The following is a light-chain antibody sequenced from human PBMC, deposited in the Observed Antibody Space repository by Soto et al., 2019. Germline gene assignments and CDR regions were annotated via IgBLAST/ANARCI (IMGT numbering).Light chain of an antibody. CDR2: DAS. J-gene: IGKJ2*01. CDR3: QQRSGWTLVYT. V-gene: IGKV3-11*01. CDR1: QSVNNY. Sequence: EIVLTQSPATLSLSPGERATLSCRATQSVNNYLAWYQQKPGQAPRLLIYDASNRATGIPARFSGSGSGTDFTLTISSLEPEDFAVYYCQQRSGWTLVYTFGQGTKLEI.